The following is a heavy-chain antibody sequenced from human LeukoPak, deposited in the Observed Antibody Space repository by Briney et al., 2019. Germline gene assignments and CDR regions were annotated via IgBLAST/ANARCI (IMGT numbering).Heavy chain of an antibody. J-gene: IGHJ4*02. Sequence: GGSLRLSCAASGFTFSSYAMHWVRQAPGEGLEWVAVISYDGSNKYYADSVKGRFTISRDNSKNTLYLQMNSLRAEDTAVYYCARASAAHPFDYWGQGTLVTVSS. CDR3: ARASAAHPFDY. CDR2: ISYDGSNK. D-gene: IGHD6-6*01. V-gene: IGHV3-30-3*01. CDR1: GFTFSSYA.